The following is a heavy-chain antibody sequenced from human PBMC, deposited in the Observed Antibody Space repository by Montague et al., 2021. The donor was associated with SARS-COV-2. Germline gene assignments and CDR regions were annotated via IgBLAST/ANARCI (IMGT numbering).Heavy chain of an antibody. D-gene: IGHD1-26*01. V-gene: IGHV3-21*04. CDR3: ARDSRIVGATGGMDV. CDR2: ITSTSRYI. Sequence: SLRLSCAASEFTFSDYNMNWVRHAPGKGLEWVSSITSTSRYIYYADSVRGRFTISRANGKKLLYLQMNSLRAADTALYYCARDSRIVGATGGMDVWGQGTTVIVSS. CDR1: EFTFSDYN. J-gene: IGHJ6*02.